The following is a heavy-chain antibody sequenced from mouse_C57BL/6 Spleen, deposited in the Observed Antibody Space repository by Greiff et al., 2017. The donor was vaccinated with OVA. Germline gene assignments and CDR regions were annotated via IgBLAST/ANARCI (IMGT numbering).Heavy chain of an antibody. CDR3: ARSDGYPDY. D-gene: IGHD2-3*01. CDR2: INPNNGGN. J-gene: IGHJ2*01. V-gene: IGHV1-22*01. CDR1: GYTFTDYN. Sequence: VKLQQSGPELVKPGASVKMSCKASGYTFTDYNMHWVKQSHGKSLEWIGYINPNNGGNSYNQKFKGKATLTVNKSSSTAYMELRSLTSENSAVYYCARSDGYPDYWGQGTTLTVSS.